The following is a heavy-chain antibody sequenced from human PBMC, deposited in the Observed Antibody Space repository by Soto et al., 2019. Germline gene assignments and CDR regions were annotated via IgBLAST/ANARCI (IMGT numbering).Heavy chain of an antibody. J-gene: IGHJ4*02. Sequence: QVQLVQSGAEVKKPGASVKVSCKASGYTFTSYGISWVRQAPGQGLEWMGWISAYNGNTNYAQKLQGRVTMTTDTFKSTAYMELTTLRPDATPVYYWARDRAGYCSGGSCSLFVYWGQGNLVTASS. V-gene: IGHV1-18*04. D-gene: IGHD2-15*01. CDR2: ISAYNGNT. CDR3: ARDRAGYCSGGSCSLFVY. CDR1: GYTFTSYG.